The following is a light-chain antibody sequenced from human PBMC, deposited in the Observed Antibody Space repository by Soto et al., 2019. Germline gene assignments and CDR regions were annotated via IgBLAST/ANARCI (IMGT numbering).Light chain of an antibody. CDR1: SSDVGAYNL. Sequence: QSALTQSPSASGSPGQSVTISCTGTSSDVGAYNLVSWYLQRPGKAPKLMIYEVNKRPSGVPDRFSGSKSGYTASLTVSGLQAEDEGDFYCSSRSDSNSLWVFGGGTKLTVL. V-gene: IGLV2-8*01. CDR3: SSRSDSNSLWV. CDR2: EVN. J-gene: IGLJ3*02.